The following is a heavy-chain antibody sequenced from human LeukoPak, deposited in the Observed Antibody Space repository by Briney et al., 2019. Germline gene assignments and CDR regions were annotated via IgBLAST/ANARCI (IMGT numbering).Heavy chain of an antibody. J-gene: IGHJ4*02. D-gene: IGHD4-17*01. CDR3: ARQDYGDYGLDY. CDR1: GGSVSSGSYY. Sequence: PSQTLSLTCTVSGGSVSSGSYYWSWIRQPPGKGLEWIGYIYYSGSTNYNPSLKSRVTISVDTSKNQFSLKLSSVTAADTAVYYCARQDYGDYGLDYWGQGTLVTVSS. V-gene: IGHV4-61*01. CDR2: IYYSGST.